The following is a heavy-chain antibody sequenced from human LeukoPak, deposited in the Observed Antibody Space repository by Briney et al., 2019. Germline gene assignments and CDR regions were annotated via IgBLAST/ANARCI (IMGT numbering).Heavy chain of an antibody. CDR3: ARDDSDIVASDH. D-gene: IGHD2-21*01. CDR2: IIPKFGTA. V-gene: IGHV1-69*05. J-gene: IGHJ4*02. CDR1: GYTFNNYG. Sequence: GASVKVSCKASGYTFNNYGFRWVRQAPGQGLEWMGGIIPKFGTAHYAQKFQGRVTLTTDESTSTDYMEMSSLRSDDTAVYYCARDDSDIVASDHWGQGTRVTVSS.